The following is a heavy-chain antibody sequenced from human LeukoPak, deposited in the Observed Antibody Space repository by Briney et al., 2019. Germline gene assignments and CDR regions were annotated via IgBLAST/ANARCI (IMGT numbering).Heavy chain of an antibody. CDR2: INPNSGDT. D-gene: IGHD3-22*01. V-gene: IGHV1-2*02. Sequence: ASVNVSCKASGYTFTGYYMHWVRQAPGQGLEWMGWINPNSGDTNYAQKFQGRVTMTRDTSISTAYMELSRLTSDDTAFYYCVSSGFDYWGQSTLVTVSS. CDR1: GYTFTGYY. CDR3: VSSGFDY. J-gene: IGHJ4*02.